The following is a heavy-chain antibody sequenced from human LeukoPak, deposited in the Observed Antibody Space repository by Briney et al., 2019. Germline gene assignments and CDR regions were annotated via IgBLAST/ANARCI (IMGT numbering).Heavy chain of an antibody. J-gene: IGHJ4*02. CDR3: ARSMGPGHYYVADY. V-gene: IGHV3-66*01. D-gene: IGHD3-22*01. CDR2: IYSGGST. Sequence: GGSLRLSCAASGLTFSFYAMSWVRQAPGKGLEWVSVIYSGGSTYYADSVKGRFTISRDNSKNTLYLQMNSLRAEDTAVYYCARSMGPGHYYVADYWGQGTLVTVSS. CDR1: GLTFSFYA.